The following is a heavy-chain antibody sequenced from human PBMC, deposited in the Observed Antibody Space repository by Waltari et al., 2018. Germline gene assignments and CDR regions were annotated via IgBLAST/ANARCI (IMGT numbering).Heavy chain of an antibody. CDR3: AREGGGFDYTPDY. J-gene: IGHJ4*02. V-gene: IGHV3-74*01. D-gene: IGHD5-12*01. Sequence: EVQLEESGGGLVQPGGSRRLSCEASGFDFTKHYMHWVRQGPGKGLVWVARSSGDGGSTRYADSVKGRFTISRDNSKNTLYLQMNSFRAEDTGIYYCAREGGGFDYTPDYWGQGTLVTVSS. CDR2: SSGDGGST. CDR1: GFDFTKHY.